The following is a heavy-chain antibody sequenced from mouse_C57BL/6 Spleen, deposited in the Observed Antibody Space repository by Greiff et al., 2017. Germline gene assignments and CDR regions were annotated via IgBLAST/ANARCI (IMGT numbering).Heavy chain of an antibody. CDR1: GYAFSSSW. CDR3: ARHRDEGFAY. V-gene: IGHV1-82*01. J-gene: IGHJ3*01. D-gene: IGHD3-3*01. CDR2: LYPGDGDT. Sequence: QVQLQQSGPELVKPGASVKISCKASGYAFSSSWMNWVKQRPGKGLEWIGRLYPGDGDTNYNGKFKGKATLTADKSSSTAYMQLSSLTSEDAAVYFGARHRDEGFAYWGQGTLVTVSA.